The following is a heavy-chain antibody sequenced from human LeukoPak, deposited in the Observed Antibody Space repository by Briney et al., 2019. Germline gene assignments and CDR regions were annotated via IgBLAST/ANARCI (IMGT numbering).Heavy chain of an antibody. J-gene: IGHJ4*02. Sequence: GRSLRVSCAASGFTFTNFGMHWVRQAPGKGLEWVAVIAYDGNNKYYADSVRGRFTISRDNSKNTLYLQMNSLRAEDTALYYCARGNYRDGSGYHDSWGQGTLVTVSS. CDR2: IAYDGNNK. V-gene: IGHV3-30*03. CDR3: ARGNYRDGSGYHDS. CDR1: GFTFTNFG. D-gene: IGHD3-22*01.